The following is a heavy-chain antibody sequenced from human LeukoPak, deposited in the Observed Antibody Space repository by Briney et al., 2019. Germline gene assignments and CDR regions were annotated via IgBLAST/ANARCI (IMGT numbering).Heavy chain of an antibody. D-gene: IGHD2-2*02. J-gene: IGHJ4*02. CDR2: IYPGDSDT. CDR1: GYSFTSYW. V-gene: IGHV5-51*01. CDR3: ARQVGYCSSTSCYTPHFDY. Sequence: GESLKISCKGSGYSFTSYWIGWVRQMPGKGLEWMGIIYPGDSDTRYSPPFQGQVTISADKSISTAYLQWSSLKASDTAMYYCARQVGYCSSTSCYTPHFDYWGQGTLVTVSS.